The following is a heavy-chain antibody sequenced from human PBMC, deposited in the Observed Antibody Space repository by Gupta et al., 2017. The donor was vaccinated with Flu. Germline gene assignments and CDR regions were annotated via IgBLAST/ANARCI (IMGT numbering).Heavy chain of an antibody. D-gene: IGHD2-2*01. CDR2: IWYDGSKQ. J-gene: IGHJ3*01. CDR1: GFPSRTPG. CDR3: ARWNLGQCSSTGGHGDALDV. Sequence: QVQLVQSGGGLVQPWRPLRLPCEASGFPSRTPGMHRLRPGPGKGPAWVAIIWYDGSKQNYADAVKRRFTISRDNSKNTLDLQMSSLRAEDTAVYYCARWNLGQCSSTGGHGDALDVWGQGTGVTVS. V-gene: IGHV3-33*01.